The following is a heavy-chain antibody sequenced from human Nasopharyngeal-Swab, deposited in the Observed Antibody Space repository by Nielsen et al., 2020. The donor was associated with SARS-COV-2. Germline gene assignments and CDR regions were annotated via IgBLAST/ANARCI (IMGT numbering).Heavy chain of an antibody. CDR3: ARDLGDLGYCSSTSCSSDY. D-gene: IGHD2-2*01. Sequence: GGSLKLPCAASGFTFSSYWMSWVRQAPGKGLEWVANIKQDGSENSYVDSVKGRFTISRDNAKNPLYLQMNSLRAEDTAVYYCARDLGDLGYCSSTSCSSDYWGQGTLVTVSS. V-gene: IGHV3-7*01. CDR2: IKQDGSEN. CDR1: GFTFSSYW. J-gene: IGHJ4*02.